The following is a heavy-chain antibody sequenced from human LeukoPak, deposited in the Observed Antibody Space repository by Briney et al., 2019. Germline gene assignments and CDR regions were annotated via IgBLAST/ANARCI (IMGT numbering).Heavy chain of an antibody. Sequence: PGRSLRLSCAASGFTFSTYGMHWVRQAPGKGLEWAALIWYDGSNKYYADSVKGRFTISRDNSKNTLYLQMNSLRAEDTAVYYCARDQGCSSTNCYSLFFHYWGQGTLVTVSS. CDR2: IWYDGSNK. CDR1: GFTFSTYG. CDR3: ARDQGCSSTNCYSLFFHY. D-gene: IGHD2-2*01. V-gene: IGHV3-33*01. J-gene: IGHJ4*02.